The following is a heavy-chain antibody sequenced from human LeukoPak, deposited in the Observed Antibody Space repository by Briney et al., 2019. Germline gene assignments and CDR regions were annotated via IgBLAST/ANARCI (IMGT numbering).Heavy chain of an antibody. D-gene: IGHD3-22*01. V-gene: IGHV4-34*01. CDR1: GGSFSGYY. CDR2: INHSGST. Sequence: SETLSLTCAVYGGSFSGYYWSWIRQPPGKGLEWIGEINHSGSTNYNPSLKSRVTISVDTSKNQFSLKLSSVTAADTAVYYCAGVGRSIISSGYRADRCFDYWGQGTLVTVSS. CDR3: AGVGRSIISSGYRADRCFDY. J-gene: IGHJ4*02.